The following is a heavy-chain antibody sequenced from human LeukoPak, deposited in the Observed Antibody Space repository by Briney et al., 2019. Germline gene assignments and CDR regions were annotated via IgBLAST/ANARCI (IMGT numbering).Heavy chain of an antibody. CDR2: ISSSSSTI. CDR1: GLTFSSYS. V-gene: IGHV3-48*01. Sequence: QPGGSLRLSCAASGLTFSSYSMNWVRQAPGKGLERVSYISSSSSTIYYADSVKGRFTISRDNAKNSLYLQMNSLRAEDTAVYYCARDQAYSGYAWGYYYYYMDVWGKGTTVTVSS. J-gene: IGHJ6*03. D-gene: IGHD5-12*01. CDR3: ARDQAYSGYAWGYYYYYMDV.